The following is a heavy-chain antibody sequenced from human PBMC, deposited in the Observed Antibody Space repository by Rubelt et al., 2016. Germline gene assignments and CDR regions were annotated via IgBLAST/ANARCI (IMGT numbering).Heavy chain of an antibody. V-gene: IGHV4-39*07. CDR1: GGSISSSSYY. Sequence: QVQLQESGPGLVKPSETLSLTCTVSGGSISSSSYYWGWIRQPPGKGLEWIGSIYYSGSTYYNPSLKSRVTISVDTSKNQFSLKLSSVTAADTAVYYCARVGGVSVTTPIDYWGQGTLVTISS. CDR3: ARVGGVSVTTPIDY. J-gene: IGHJ4*02. CDR2: IYYSGST. D-gene: IGHD4-17*01.